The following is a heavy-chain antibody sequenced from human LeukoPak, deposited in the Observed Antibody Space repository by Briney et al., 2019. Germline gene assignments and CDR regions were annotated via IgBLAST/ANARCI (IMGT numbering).Heavy chain of an antibody. Sequence: GGSLRLSCAASGFTFSSYWMSWVRQAPGEGGGWGANIKLDGSENYYVYSLKGRFTNSRDNAKNSLYLQMNSLGAEDTAVYYCARRQCSSISCYYAFDIWGQGTMVTVSS. CDR3: ARRQCSSISCYYAFDI. D-gene: IGHD2-2*01. V-gene: IGHV3-7*01. CDR1: GFTFSSYW. J-gene: IGHJ3*02. CDR2: IKLDGSEN.